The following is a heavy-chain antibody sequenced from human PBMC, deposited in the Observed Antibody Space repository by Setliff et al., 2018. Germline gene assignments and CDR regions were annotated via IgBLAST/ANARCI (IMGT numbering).Heavy chain of an antibody. Sequence: PSETLSLTCTVSGGSISSSYWSWIRQPPGKGLEWIGYFYHSGSMNYNPSLKGRVTMSVDTSNNQLSLKLTSVSAADTAVYYCATPPYYYDSDGPRDFWGHGTLVTVS. CDR3: ATPPYYYDSDGPRDF. CDR1: GGSISSSY. D-gene: IGHD3-22*01. CDR2: FYHSGSM. V-gene: IGHV4-59*08. J-gene: IGHJ4*01.